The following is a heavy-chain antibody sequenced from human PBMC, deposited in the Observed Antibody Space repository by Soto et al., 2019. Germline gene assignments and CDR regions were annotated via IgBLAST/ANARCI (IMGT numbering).Heavy chain of an antibody. CDR2: IIPIFGTA. V-gene: IGHV1-69*06. CDR1: GGTFSSYA. J-gene: IGHJ4*02. CDR3: ARDFLGDSGY. Sequence: ASVKVSCKASGGTFSSYAISWVRQAPGQGLEWMGGIIPIFGTANYAQKFQGRVTITADKSTSTAYMELSSLRSEDTGVCYCARDFLGDSGYWGQGTLVTVSS. D-gene: IGHD2-21*01.